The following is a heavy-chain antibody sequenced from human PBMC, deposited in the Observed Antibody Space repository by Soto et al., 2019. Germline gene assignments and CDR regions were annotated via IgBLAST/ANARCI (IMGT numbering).Heavy chain of an antibody. CDR3: ATSQKGYNWNYFDH. V-gene: IGHV4-39*01. J-gene: IGHJ4*02. CDR1: GGFIGFSYCC. CDR2: VFYTGFT. D-gene: IGHD1-20*01. Sequence: SETQSLTSAVSGGFIGFSYCCLSWLRQSPGKGPEWIGSVFYTGFTSYNPSLESRVSVSVDTSKNQFSLKVSGVSAADTAVYYCATSQKGYNWNYFDHWGQGALVTVSS.